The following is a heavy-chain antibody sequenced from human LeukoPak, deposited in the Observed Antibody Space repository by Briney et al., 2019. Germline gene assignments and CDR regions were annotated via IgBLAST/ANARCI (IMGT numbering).Heavy chain of an antibody. Sequence: GGSLRLSCTASGFTFSNYAMHWVRQAPGKGLEWLAVIAYDASNELYADSVKGRFDLSRDNSKNTLYLQMNSLRTEDTAVYYCARDRRAYSGYDWLFDYWGQGILVAVSS. CDR2: IAYDASNE. D-gene: IGHD5-12*01. CDR3: ARDRRAYSGYDWLFDY. V-gene: IGHV3-30*09. CDR1: GFTFSNYA. J-gene: IGHJ4*02.